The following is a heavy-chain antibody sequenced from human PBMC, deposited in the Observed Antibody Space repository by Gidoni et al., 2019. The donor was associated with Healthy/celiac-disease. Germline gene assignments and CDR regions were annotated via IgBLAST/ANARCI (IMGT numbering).Heavy chain of an antibody. CDR3: ARRRIVGAPRSHFDY. J-gene: IGHJ4*02. V-gene: IGHV4-34*01. CDR2: INHSGST. D-gene: IGHD1-26*01. CDR1: GGSFSGYY. Sequence: QVQLQQWGAGLLKPSETLSLTCAFYGGSFSGYYWSWIRQPPGKGLEWIGEINHSGSTNYNPSLKSRVTISVDTSKNQFSLKLSSVTAADTAVYYCARRRIVGAPRSHFDYWGQGTLVTVSS.